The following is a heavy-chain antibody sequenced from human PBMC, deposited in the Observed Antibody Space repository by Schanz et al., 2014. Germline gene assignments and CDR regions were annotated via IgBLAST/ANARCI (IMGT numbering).Heavy chain of an antibody. CDR3: ARSMVCSRSSCYCDY. V-gene: IGHV3-64*01. CDR1: GFTFSNYA. J-gene: IGHJ4*02. CDR2: ISANGGST. Sequence: EVQLVESGGGLVQPGGSLRLSCAASGFTFSNYAMHWVRQAPGKGLEYVSAISANGGSTYHAPSVQGRFTKSRDNSKNTLYLQMGSLRAEDMALYYCARSMVCSRSSCYCDYWGQGTLVTVSS. D-gene: IGHD2-2*01.